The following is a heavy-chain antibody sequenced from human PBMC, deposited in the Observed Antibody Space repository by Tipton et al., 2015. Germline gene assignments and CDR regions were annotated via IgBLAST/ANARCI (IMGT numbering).Heavy chain of an antibody. V-gene: IGHV4-59*01. CDR2: ISYSGST. CDR1: GFTFDDYA. Sequence: LRLSCAASGFTFDDYAMHWVRQAPGKGLEWIGYISYSGSTNYNPFLKSRVIMSIDTSKNQFSLKLSSVTAADTAVYYCASASYDRSGYVFDYWGQGTLVTVSS. CDR3: ASASYDRSGYVFDY. J-gene: IGHJ4*02. D-gene: IGHD3-22*01.